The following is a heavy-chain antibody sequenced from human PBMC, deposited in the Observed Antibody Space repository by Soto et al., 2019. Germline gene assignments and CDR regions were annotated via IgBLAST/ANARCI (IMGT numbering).Heavy chain of an antibody. V-gene: IGHV4-31*03. CDR3: ARVPRDYYHDSSGYYCYFDY. CDR2: IYYSGST. D-gene: IGHD3-22*01. Sequence: PSETLSLTCTVSGGSISSGGYYWSWIRQHPGKGLEWIGYIYYSGSTYYNPSLKSRVTISVDTSKNQFSLKLSSVTAADTAVYYCARVPRDYYHDSSGYYCYFDYWGQGTLVTVSS. CDR1: GGSISSGGYY. J-gene: IGHJ4*02.